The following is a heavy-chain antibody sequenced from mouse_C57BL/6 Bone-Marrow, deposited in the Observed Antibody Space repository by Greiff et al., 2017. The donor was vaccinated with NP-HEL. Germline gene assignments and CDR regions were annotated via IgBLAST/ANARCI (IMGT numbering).Heavy chain of an antibody. V-gene: IGHV1-47*01. D-gene: IGHD2-4*01. CDR1: GYTFTTYP. Sequence: VQVVESGAELVKPGASVKMSCKASGYTFTTYPIEWMKQNHGKSLEWIGNFHPYNDDTKYNEKFKGKATLTVEKSSSTVYLELSRLTSDDSAVYYCARRGGLRDAMDYWGQGTSVTVSS. CDR2: FHPYNDDT. J-gene: IGHJ4*01. CDR3: ARRGGLRDAMDY.